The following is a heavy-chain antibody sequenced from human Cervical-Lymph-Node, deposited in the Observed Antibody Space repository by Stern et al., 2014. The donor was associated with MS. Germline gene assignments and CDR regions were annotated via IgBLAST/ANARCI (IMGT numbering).Heavy chain of an antibody. CDR1: GFTFSYHA. CDR2: LSYDGSDT. CDR3: ARGGAVTSSEYYFAY. V-gene: IGHV3-30*01. D-gene: IGHD4-17*01. J-gene: IGHJ4*02. Sequence: QVQLLESGGGVVQPGRTLRLPCAASGFTFSYHAMHWVRQAPGTGLEWVAVLSYDGSDTYYAGSVKGRFTPSRENSKTSLYLQMNSLRAEDTAVYYSARGGAVTSSEYYFAYWGQGTLVPVSS.